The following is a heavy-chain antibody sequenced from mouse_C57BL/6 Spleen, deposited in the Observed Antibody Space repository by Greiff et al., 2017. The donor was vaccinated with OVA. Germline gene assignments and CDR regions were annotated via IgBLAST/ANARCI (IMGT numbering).Heavy chain of an antibody. V-gene: IGHV5-17*01. CDR2: ISSGSSTI. J-gene: IGHJ3*01. D-gene: IGHD1-1*01. CDR1: GFTFSDYG. CDR3: ARSFITTVVAPGAY. Sequence: EVQGVESGGGLVKPGGSLKLSCAASGFTFSDYGMHWVRQAPEKGLEWVAYISSGSSTIYYADPVKGRFTISRDNAKNTLFLQMTSLRSEDTAMYYCARSFITTVVAPGAYWGQGTLVTVSA.